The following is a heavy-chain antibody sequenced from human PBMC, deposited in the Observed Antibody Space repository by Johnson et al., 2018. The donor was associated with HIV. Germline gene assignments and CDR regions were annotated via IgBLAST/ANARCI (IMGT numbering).Heavy chain of an antibody. Sequence: EKLVESGGGLVKPGGSVSLSCAVSGFTFTDAWMSWVRQAPGKGLEWVGRIKRNTDGGTTDYAAPVKGRYSISRDDSKNTVYLQMNSLKTEDTAVSFCTIDPIFLGYWYHSSPWGQGTMVTVSS. CDR3: TIDPIFLGYWYHSSP. D-gene: IGHD3-22*01. J-gene: IGHJ3*01. V-gene: IGHV3-15*01. CDR1: GFTFTDAW. CDR2: IKRNTDGGTT.